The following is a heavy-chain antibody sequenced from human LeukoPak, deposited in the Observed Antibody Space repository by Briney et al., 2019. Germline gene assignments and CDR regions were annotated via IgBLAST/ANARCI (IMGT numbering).Heavy chain of an antibody. D-gene: IGHD3-22*01. J-gene: IGHJ4*02. CDR3: AKVDDVDSSAILPYYFDY. CDR1: GFTFSSYA. CDR2: ISGSGGST. Sequence: GGSLRLSCAASGFTFSSYAMSWVRQAPGKGLEWVSAISGSGGSTYYADSVKGRFTISRDNSKNTLYLQMNSLRAEDTAVYYSAKVDDVDSSAILPYYFDYWGQGTLVTVSS. V-gene: IGHV3-23*01.